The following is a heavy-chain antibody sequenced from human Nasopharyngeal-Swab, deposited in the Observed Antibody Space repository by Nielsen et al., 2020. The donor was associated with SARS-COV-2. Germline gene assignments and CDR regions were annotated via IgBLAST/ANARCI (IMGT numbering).Heavy chain of an antibody. CDR2: IIPILGIA. V-gene: IGHV1-69*04. Sequence: WVRQAPGQGLEWMGRIIPILGIANYAQKFQGRVTITADKSTSTAYMELSSLRSEDTAVYYCARAAILFGMDVWGQGTTVTSP. CDR3: ARAAILFGMDV. D-gene: IGHD3-3*01. J-gene: IGHJ6*02.